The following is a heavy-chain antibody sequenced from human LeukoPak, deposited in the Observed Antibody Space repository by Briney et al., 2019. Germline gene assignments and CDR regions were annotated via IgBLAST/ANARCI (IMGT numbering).Heavy chain of an antibody. J-gene: IGHJ4*02. Sequence: ASVKVSCEASGYTFTGYYMHWVRQAPGQGLEWMGRINPKGGGTNYAQTFQGRVTMTRDTSISTAYMELSRLRSDDTAVYYCARYPRGYCSGGSCYRFDYWGQGTLLTVSS. D-gene: IGHD2-15*01. V-gene: IGHV1-2*06. CDR3: ARYPRGYCSGGSCYRFDY. CDR2: INPKGGGT. CDR1: GYTFTGYY.